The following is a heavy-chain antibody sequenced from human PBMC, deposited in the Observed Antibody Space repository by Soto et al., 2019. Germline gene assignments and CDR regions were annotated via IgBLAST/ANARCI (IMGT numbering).Heavy chain of an antibody. V-gene: IGHV1-69*13. CDR3: ARGAAAHYYCYGLDV. D-gene: IGHD6-13*01. Sequence: GASVKVSCKASGGTFSSYAISWVRQAPGQGLEWMGGIIPIFGTANYAQKFQGRVTITADESTSTAYMELSSLRSEDTAVYYCARGAAAHYYCYGLDVWGQGTTVTVSS. CDR1: GGTFSSYA. J-gene: IGHJ6*02. CDR2: IIPIFGTA.